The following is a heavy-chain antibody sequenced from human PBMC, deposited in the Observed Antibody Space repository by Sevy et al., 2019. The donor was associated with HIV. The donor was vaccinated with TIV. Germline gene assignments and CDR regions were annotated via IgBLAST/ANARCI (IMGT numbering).Heavy chain of an antibody. CDR3: ARVQRKYYDFWTGSGYVDS. D-gene: IGHD3-3*01. CDR2: MHHSGRI. J-gene: IGHJ5*01. V-gene: IGHV4-59*01. Sequence: SETLSLNCTVSGGSMRDYYWSWIRQSPGKGLEWIGYMHHSGRIDYDPSLKSRVTISMDTSKSHFSLNVRSVTAADTAVYFCARVQRKYYDFWTGSGYVDSWGQGTQVTVSA. CDR1: GGSMRDYY.